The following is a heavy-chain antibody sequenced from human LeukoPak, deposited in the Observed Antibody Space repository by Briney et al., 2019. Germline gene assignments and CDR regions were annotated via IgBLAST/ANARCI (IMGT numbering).Heavy chain of an antibody. CDR3: AKESSSGWHDAFDI. D-gene: IGHD6-19*01. CDR2: IRYDGSSK. CDR1: GFTFSSYG. V-gene: IGHV3-30*02. J-gene: IGHJ3*02. Sequence: TGGSLRLSCAASGFTFSSYGMYWVRQAPGKGLEWVAFIRYDGSSKYYAESVKGRLTISRDTSKSTLYLQMNSLRVEDTAVYYCAKESSSGWHDAFDIWGQGTMVTVSS.